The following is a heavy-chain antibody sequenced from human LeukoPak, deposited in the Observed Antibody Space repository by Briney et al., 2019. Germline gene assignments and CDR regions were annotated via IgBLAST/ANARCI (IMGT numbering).Heavy chain of an antibody. D-gene: IGHD1-26*01. CDR1: GFTFSRHN. V-gene: IGHV3-21*01. CDR2: ISSGSTST. CDR3: ARYSGTYRDY. J-gene: IGHJ4*02. Sequence: PGGALRLSCAAPGFTFSRHNMNWVRQAPGKGPEWVSSISSGSTSTFYADSVKGRFTISRDNAKNSLYLQMDSLRAEDTALYYCARYSGTYRDYWGQGTLVTVSS.